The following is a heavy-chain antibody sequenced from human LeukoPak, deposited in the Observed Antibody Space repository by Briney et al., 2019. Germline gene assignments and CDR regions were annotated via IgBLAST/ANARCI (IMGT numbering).Heavy chain of an antibody. Sequence: SVKVSCKASGGTFSSYAISWVRQAPGQGLEWMGGIIPIFGTASYAQKFQGRVTITADESTSTAYMELSSLRSEDTAVYYCARDNSVRDEAWWFNPWGQGTLVTVSS. V-gene: IGHV1-69*01. D-gene: IGHD5-24*01. J-gene: IGHJ5*02. CDR3: ARDNSVRDEAWWFNP. CDR2: IIPIFGTA. CDR1: GGTFSSYA.